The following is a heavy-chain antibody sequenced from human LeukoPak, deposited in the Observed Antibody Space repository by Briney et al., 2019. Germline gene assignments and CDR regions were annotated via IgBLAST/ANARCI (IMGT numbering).Heavy chain of an antibody. CDR3: ARDLGGYFDWLFKDHYYYYGMDV. J-gene: IGHJ6*04. V-gene: IGHV6-1*01. Sequence: SQTLSLTCAISGDSVSSNSAAWNWIRQSPSRGLEWLGRTYYRSKWYNDYAVSVKSRITINPDTSKNQFSLQLNSVTPEDTAVYYCARDLGGYFDWLFKDHYYYYGMDVWAKGPRSPSPQ. D-gene: IGHD3-9*01. CDR1: GDSVSSNSAA. CDR2: TYYRSKWYN.